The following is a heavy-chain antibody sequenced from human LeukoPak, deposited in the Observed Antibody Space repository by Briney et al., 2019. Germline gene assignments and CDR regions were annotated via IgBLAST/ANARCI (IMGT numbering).Heavy chain of an antibody. Sequence: SGPTLVNPPQTRTLTCTFSGGSRRTGGGGVGWMRQPPVKALEWLSLIYWDEDKHYSPSLKSRLTITKHTSKTQVVLTMTNMDPVDTATYYCAHRRGSSWYEYWGQGTLLTVSS. CDR2: IYWDEDK. J-gene: IGHJ4*02. CDR3: AHRRGSSWYEY. V-gene: IGHV2-5*02. CDR1: GGSRRTGGGG. D-gene: IGHD6-13*01.